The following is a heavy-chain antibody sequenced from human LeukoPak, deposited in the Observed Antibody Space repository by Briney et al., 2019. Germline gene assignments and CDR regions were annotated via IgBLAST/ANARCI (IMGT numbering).Heavy chain of an antibody. J-gene: IGHJ4*02. Sequence: GASVKVSCKASGGTFSSYAISWVRQAPGQGLEWMGRIIPILGIANYAQKFQGRVTITADKSTSTAYMELSSLRAEDTALYYCAKDAMPLTPEWELSFDYWGQGTLVTVSS. D-gene: IGHD1-26*01. CDR3: AKDAMPLTPEWELSFDY. V-gene: IGHV1-69*04. CDR1: GGTFSSYA. CDR2: IIPILGIA.